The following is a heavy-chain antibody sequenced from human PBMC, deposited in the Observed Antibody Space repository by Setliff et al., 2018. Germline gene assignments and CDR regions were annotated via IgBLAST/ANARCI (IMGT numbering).Heavy chain of an antibody. CDR2: INAGNGHT. CDR1: GYTFTTYA. Sequence: GASVKVSCKASGYTFTTYAIHWVRQAPGQGLEWMGWINAGNGHTKYSLEFQGRVTISSDTAASTAYMQLSSLRSEDTAVYYCARGRRFGEYWFDPWGQGTLVTVSS. D-gene: IGHD3-10*01. V-gene: IGHV1-3*03. CDR3: ARGRRFGEYWFDP. J-gene: IGHJ5*02.